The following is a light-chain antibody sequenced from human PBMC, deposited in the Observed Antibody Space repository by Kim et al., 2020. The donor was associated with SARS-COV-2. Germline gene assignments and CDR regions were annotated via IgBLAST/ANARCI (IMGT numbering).Light chain of an antibody. Sequence: DIQMTQSPSSLSASVGDRVTITCRTTQSISSHLNWYQQKPGRAPKLLISAASTLQGGVASRFSGSGSETDFTLTISSLQPEDFATYFSQQSYITPFTFGPGTKVDIK. V-gene: IGKV1-39*01. CDR3: QQSYITPFT. CDR2: AAS. CDR1: QSISSH. J-gene: IGKJ3*01.